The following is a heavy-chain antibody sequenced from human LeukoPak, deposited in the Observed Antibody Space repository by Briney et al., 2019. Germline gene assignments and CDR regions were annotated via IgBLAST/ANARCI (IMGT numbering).Heavy chain of an antibody. CDR3: ARLTPLCSSSSGNWFDP. CDR2: INPNSGGT. D-gene: IGHD6-6*01. V-gene: IGHV1-2*04. J-gene: IGHJ5*02. Sequence: GASVKVSCKASGYTFTSYGISWVRQAPGQGLEWMGWINPNSGGTNYAQKFQGWVTMTRDTSISTAYMELSRLRSEDTAVYYCARLTPLCSSSSGNWFDPWGQGTLVTVSS. CDR1: GYTFTSYG.